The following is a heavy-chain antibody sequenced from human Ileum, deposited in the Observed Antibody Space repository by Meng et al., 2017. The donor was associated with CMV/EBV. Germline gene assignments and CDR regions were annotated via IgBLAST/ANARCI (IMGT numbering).Heavy chain of an antibody. J-gene: IGHJ4*02. Sequence: GGSLRLSCAVSGFTFSTHNMSWVRQAPGKGLEWVSVIYSGGSSTYYADSVKGRFTISRDNSKNTLYLQMNSLRAEDTAVYYCAKGTVSGWLVDYWGQGTLVTVSS. CDR3: AKGTVSGWLVDY. CDR2: IYSGGSST. V-gene: IGHV3-23*03. CDR1: GFTFSTHN. D-gene: IGHD6-19*01.